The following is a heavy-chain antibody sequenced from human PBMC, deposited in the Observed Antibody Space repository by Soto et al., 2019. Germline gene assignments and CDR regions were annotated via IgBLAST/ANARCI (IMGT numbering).Heavy chain of an antibody. V-gene: IGHV3-23*01. CDR3: AKLMSDGSGFSPYFDY. J-gene: IGHJ4*02. CDR2: ISGSGGST. Sequence: EVQLLESGGGLVQPGGSLRLSRAASGFTFSSYAMSWVRQAPGKGLEWVSAISGSGGSTYYADSVKGRFTISRDNSKNTLYLQMNSLRAEDTAVYYCAKLMSDGSGFSPYFDYWGQGTLVTVSS. D-gene: IGHD3-10*01. CDR1: GFTFSSYA.